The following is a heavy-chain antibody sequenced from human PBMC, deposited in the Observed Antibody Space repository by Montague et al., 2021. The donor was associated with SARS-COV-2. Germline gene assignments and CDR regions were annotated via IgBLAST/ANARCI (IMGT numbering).Heavy chain of an antibody. CDR1: GGSISSGSYY. V-gene: IGHV3-11*03. Sequence: LSLTCTVSGGSISSGSYYWSWIRQAPGKGLEWVSYISGRGSYTDYADSVKGRFTISRDNARKSLYLEMNSLRAEDTAVYYCARLVGVESNRRDYFNYWGQGTLVTVSS. D-gene: IGHD1-14*01. CDR3: ARLVGVESNRRDYFNY. CDR2: ISGRGSYT. J-gene: IGHJ4*02.